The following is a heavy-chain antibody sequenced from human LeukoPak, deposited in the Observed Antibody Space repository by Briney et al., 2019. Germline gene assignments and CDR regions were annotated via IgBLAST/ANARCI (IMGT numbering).Heavy chain of an antibody. D-gene: IGHD6-13*01. J-gene: IGHJ4*02. CDR1: GGSFSGYY. Sequence: SETLSLTCAVYGGSFSGYYWSWIRQPPGKGLEWIGEINHSGSTNYNPSLKSRVTISVDKSKNQFSLKLSSVTAADTAVYYCARDEYSSSWYFDYWGQGTLVTVSS. V-gene: IGHV4-34*01. CDR2: INHSGST. CDR3: ARDEYSSSWYFDY.